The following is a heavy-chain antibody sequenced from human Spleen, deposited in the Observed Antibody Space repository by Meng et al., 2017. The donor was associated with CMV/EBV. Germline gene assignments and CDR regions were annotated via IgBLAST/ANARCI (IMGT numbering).Heavy chain of an antibody. V-gene: IGHV3-23*03. J-gene: IGHJ4*02. CDR1: GFTFSSYA. Sequence: GGSLRLSCAASGFTFSSYAMSWVRQAPGKGLEWVSVIYSGGSSTYYADSVKGRFTISRDNSKNTLYLQMNSLRAEDTAVYYCAKVEGGSYHYWGQGTLVTV. CDR2: IYSGGSST. D-gene: IGHD1-26*01. CDR3: AKVEGGSYHY.